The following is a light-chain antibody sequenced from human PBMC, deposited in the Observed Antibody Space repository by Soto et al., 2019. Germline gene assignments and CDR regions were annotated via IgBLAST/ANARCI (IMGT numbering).Light chain of an antibody. J-gene: IGLJ1*01. Sequence: QSVLTQPASVSGSPGQSITISCTGTSSDVGGYNYVSWYQQHPGKAPKLMIYDVSNRPSGVSNRFSGSKSGNTASLTISGLPAEDEADYYCSSYTSSSTLYVFGTGTKVTVL. CDR1: SSDVGGYNY. CDR2: DVS. CDR3: SSYTSSSTLYV. V-gene: IGLV2-14*01.